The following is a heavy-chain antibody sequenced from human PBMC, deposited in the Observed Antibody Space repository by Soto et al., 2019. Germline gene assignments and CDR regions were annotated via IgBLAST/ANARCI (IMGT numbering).Heavy chain of an antibody. D-gene: IGHD2-21*01. CDR1: GYTFGTYY. CDR2: VRPHNGGT. CDR3: AREFDSGDTGLDM. J-gene: IGHJ6*02. V-gene: IGHV1-2*02. Sequence: QVQLVQSGPEVKTPGASVRVSCRSSGYTFGTYYIHWVRQAPGRGLEWLGWVRPHNGGTNLARRFQGRLTLTSDASINTVFMDLTWLTSGDTALYFCAREFDSGDTGLDMWGQGTAVSVSS.